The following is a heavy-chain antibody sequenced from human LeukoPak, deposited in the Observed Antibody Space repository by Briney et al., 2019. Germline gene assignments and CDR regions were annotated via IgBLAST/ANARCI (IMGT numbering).Heavy chain of an antibody. Sequence: ASVKVSCKASGYTFTGYYMHWVRQAPGQGLEWMGRINPNSGGTNYAQKFQGRVTMTRDTSISTAYMELSSLRSEDTAVYYCAIGYGSGSYFYGMDVWGQGTTVTVSS. CDR2: INPNSGGT. J-gene: IGHJ6*02. V-gene: IGHV1-2*06. D-gene: IGHD3-10*01. CDR1: GYTFTGYY. CDR3: AIGYGSGSYFYGMDV.